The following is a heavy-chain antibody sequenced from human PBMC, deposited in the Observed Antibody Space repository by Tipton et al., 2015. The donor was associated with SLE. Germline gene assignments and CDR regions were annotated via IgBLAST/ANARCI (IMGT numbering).Heavy chain of an antibody. V-gene: IGHV4-4*02. Sequence: SLRLSCAVSGGSFRSDNWWSWVRQPPGKGLEWIGEIDHSGTTNFNPSLQSRVTMSVDKSKNQFSLKLSSVTAADTAVYYCARDGSQWLAAYFHHWGQGTLVTVSS. J-gene: IGHJ1*01. CDR1: GGSFRSDNW. CDR2: IDHSGTT. CDR3: ARDGSQWLAAYFHH. D-gene: IGHD6-19*01.